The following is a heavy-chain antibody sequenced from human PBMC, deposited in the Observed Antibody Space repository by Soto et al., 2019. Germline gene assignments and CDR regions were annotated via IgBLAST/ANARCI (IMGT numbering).Heavy chain of an antibody. V-gene: IGHV1-46*01. Sequence: ASVKVSCKASGYTFTSYYMHWVRQAPGQGLEWMGMINPSGGSTSYAQKFQGRVTMTRDTSTSTVYMELSSLRSEDTAVYYCARDPPYDFWSAYSSHYGMDFWGQGTTVTVSS. D-gene: IGHD3-3*01. J-gene: IGHJ6*02. CDR2: INPSGGST. CDR1: GYTFTSYY. CDR3: ARDPPYDFWSAYSSHYGMDF.